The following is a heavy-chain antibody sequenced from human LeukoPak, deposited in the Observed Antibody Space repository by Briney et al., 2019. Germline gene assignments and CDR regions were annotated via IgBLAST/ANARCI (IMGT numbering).Heavy chain of an antibody. CDR2: IKQDGSEK. J-gene: IGHJ4*02. Sequence: GGSLRLSCAASGFTFSSYWMSWVRQAPGKGLEWVANIKQDGSEKYYVDSVKGRFTISRDNSKNTLYLQMNSLRAEDTAVYYCARTDSDDYGDPFDYWGQGTLVTVSS. CDR3: ARTDSDDYGDPFDY. V-gene: IGHV3-7*01. CDR1: GFTFSSYW. D-gene: IGHD4-17*01.